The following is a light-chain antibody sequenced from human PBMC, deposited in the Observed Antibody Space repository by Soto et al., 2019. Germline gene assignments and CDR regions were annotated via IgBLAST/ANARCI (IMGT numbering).Light chain of an antibody. CDR1: RSDVGGYNY. V-gene: IGLV2-11*01. CDR3: CSYAGTYTIV. Sequence: QSVLTQPRSVSGSPGQSVTISCTGTRSDVGGYNYVSWYQQHPGKAPKLMIYDVSKRPSGVPDRFSGSKSGNTASLTISGLQAEDEADYYCCSYAGTYTIVFGTGTKVTVL. J-gene: IGLJ1*01. CDR2: DVS.